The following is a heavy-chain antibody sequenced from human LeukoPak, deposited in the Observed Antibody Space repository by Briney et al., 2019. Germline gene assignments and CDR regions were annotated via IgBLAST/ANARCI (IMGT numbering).Heavy chain of an antibody. CDR2: ISAYNGNT. J-gene: IGHJ4*02. Sequence: ASVKVSCKASGYTFTSYGISWVRQAPGQGLEWMGWISAYNGNTNYAQKLKGRVTMTTDTSTSTAYMELRSLRSDDTAVYYCARVSPMVRGVKPGGYWGQGTLVTVSS. V-gene: IGHV1-18*01. CDR3: ARVSPMVRGVKPGGY. D-gene: IGHD3-10*01. CDR1: GYTFTSYG.